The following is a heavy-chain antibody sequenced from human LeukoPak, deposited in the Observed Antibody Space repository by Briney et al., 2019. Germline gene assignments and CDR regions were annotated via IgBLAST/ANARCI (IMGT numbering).Heavy chain of an antibody. Sequence: SVKVSCKASGGTFSSYAISWVRQAPGQGLEWIGGIIPIFGTANYAQKLQGRVTITADESTSTAYMELSSLRSEDTAVYYCARDRGYSSSWYETNFDYWGQGTLVTVSS. CDR2: IIPIFGTA. V-gene: IGHV1-69*13. CDR1: GGTFSSYA. CDR3: ARDRGYSSSWYETNFDY. J-gene: IGHJ4*02. D-gene: IGHD6-13*01.